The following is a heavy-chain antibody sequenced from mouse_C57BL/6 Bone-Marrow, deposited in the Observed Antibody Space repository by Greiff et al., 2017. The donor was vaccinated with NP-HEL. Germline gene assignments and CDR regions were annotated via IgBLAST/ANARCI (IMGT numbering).Heavy chain of an antibody. V-gene: IGHV1-69*01. Sequence: QVQLQQPGAELVMPGASVKLSCKASGYTFTSYWMHWVKQRPGQGLERIGEIDPSDSYTNYNQKFKGKSTLTVDKSSSTAYMQLSSLTSEDSAVYYCARSIITTVVGFDYWGQGTTLTVSS. J-gene: IGHJ2*01. D-gene: IGHD1-1*01. CDR1: GYTFTSYW. CDR3: ARSIITTVVGFDY. CDR2: IDPSDSYT.